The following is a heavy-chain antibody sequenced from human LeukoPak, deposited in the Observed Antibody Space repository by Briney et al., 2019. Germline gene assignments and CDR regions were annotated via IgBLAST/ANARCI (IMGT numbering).Heavy chain of an antibody. J-gene: IGHJ2*01. CDR3: AKDRTVGASYWYFDL. CDR1: GFTFSSYD. V-gene: IGHV3-13*01. Sequence: PGGSLRLSCAASGFTFSSYDMHWVRQPTGRGLEWVSAIGTAGDTYYPGSVKGRFTISRDNAKNSLYLQINSLRADDTAVYYCAKDRTVGASYWYFDLWGRGTLVTVSS. D-gene: IGHD1-26*01. CDR2: IGTAGDT.